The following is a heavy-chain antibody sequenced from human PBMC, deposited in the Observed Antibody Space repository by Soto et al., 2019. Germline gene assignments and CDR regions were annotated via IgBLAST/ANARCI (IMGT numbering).Heavy chain of an antibody. Sequence: GGSLRLSCAASGFTVSSNYMSWVRQAPGKGLEWVSVIYSGGSTYYADSVKGRFTISRDNSKNTLYLQMNSLRAEDTAVYYCARVILTGYYREYNWFDPWGQGTLVTVSS. CDR2: IYSGGST. V-gene: IGHV3-66*01. D-gene: IGHD3-9*01. J-gene: IGHJ5*02. CDR1: GFTVSSNY. CDR3: ARVILTGYYREYNWFDP.